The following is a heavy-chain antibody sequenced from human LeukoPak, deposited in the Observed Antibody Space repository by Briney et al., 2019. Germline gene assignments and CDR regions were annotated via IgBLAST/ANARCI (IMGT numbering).Heavy chain of an antibody. CDR3: ARSYSGSYHEYYFDY. CDR2: IYYSGST. V-gene: IGHV4-39*01. CDR1: GGSISSSSYY. Sequence: SETLSLTCTVSGGSISSSSYYWGWIRQPPGKGLEWIGSIYYSGSTYYNPSLKSRVTISVDTSKNQFSLKLSSVTAADTAVYYCARSYSGSYHEYYFDYWGQGTLVTVSS. J-gene: IGHJ4*02. D-gene: IGHD1-26*01.